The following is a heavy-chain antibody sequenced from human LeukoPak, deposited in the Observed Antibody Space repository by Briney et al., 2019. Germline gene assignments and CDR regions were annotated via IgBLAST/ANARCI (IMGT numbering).Heavy chain of an antibody. V-gene: IGHV4-39*01. CDR2: IYYSENT. D-gene: IGHD5-24*01. Sequence: SETLSLTCTVSGGSISSSSDYWGWIRQAPGKGLEWIGSIYYSENTYYNSSLKSRVTISVDTSKNQFSLKLNSVTAADTAVYYCARPGVRWHRLAYFDYWGQGTLVTVSS. CDR1: GGSISSSSDY. J-gene: IGHJ4*02. CDR3: ARPGVRWHRLAYFDY.